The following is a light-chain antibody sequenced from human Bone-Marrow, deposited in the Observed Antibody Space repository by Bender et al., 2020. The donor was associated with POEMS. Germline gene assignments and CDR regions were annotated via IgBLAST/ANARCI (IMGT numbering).Light chain of an antibody. J-gene: IGLJ1*01. CDR1: SSDVGIYDL. CDR3: CSYTTTDTFV. V-gene: IGLV2-23*02. CDR2: DVT. Sequence: QSALTQPASVSGSPGQSITISCTGTSSDVGIYDLVSWYQQHPGQAPKLLIYDVTKRPSGVSSRFSGSKSGNTASLTISGLQAEDGADYFCCSYTTTDTFVFGTGTQVTVL.